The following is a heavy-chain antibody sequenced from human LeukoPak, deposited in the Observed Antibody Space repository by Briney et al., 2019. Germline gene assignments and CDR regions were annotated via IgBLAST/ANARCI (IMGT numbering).Heavy chain of an antibody. CDR3: ARGPGYCSSTSCHNYYFDY. Sequence: GGSLRLSCAASGFTFSSYSMNWVRQAPGKGLEWVSSISSSSSYIYYADSVKGRFTISRDSAKNSLYLQMNSLRAEDTAVYYCARGPGYCSSTSCHNYYFDYWGQGTLVTVSS. CDR2: ISSSSSYI. J-gene: IGHJ4*02. CDR1: GFTFSSYS. V-gene: IGHV3-21*01. D-gene: IGHD2-2*02.